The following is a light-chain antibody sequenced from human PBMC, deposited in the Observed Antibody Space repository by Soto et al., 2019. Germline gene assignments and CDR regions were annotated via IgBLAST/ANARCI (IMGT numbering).Light chain of an antibody. CDR2: CND. V-gene: IGLV1-47*02. J-gene: IGLJ3*02. CDR1: SSNIGTNY. CDR3: ATSDNSLSRWV. Sequence: QSVLTQPPSASGTPGQRVTISCSGSSSNIGTNYVYWYKQLPGTAPKLLIYCNDQRPSGVPDRLSGSKSGTSASLAISGLRAEDKADYYCATSDNSLSRWVFGGGTKLTVL.